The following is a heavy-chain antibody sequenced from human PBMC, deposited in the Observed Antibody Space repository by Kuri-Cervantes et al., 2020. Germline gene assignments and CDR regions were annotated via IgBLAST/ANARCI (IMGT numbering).Heavy chain of an antibody. D-gene: IGHD1-26*01. Sequence: GGSLRLSCAASGLTFSSYGMRWVRQAPGKGLEWVAFTRHDGSNKSYADSVKGRFTISRDNAENSLFLQMNSLRAEDTAVYYCTREASYCDDYWGQGTVVTVSS. J-gene: IGHJ4*02. V-gene: IGHV3-30*02. CDR3: TREASYCDDY. CDR1: GLTFSSYG. CDR2: TRHDGSNK.